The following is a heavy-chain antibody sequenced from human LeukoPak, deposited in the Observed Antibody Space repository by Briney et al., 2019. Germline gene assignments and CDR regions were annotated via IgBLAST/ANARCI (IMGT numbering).Heavy chain of an antibody. V-gene: IGHV1-46*01. D-gene: IGHD6-6*01. Sequence: ASVKVSCRASGYTFTSYYMHWVRQAPGQGLEWMGIINPSGGSTSYAQKFQGRVTMTRDMSTSTVYMELSSLRAEDTAVYYCAKAPRYSSSSYWGQGTLVTVSS. CDR1: GYTFTSYY. J-gene: IGHJ4*02. CDR2: INPSGGST. CDR3: AKAPRYSSSSY.